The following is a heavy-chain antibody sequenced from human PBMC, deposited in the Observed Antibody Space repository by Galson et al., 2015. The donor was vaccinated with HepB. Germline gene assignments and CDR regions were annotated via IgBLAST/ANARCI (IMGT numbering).Heavy chain of an antibody. CDR1: GFTFSSYG. CDR2: IWYDGSNK. Sequence: SLRLSCAASGFTFSSYGMHWVRQAPGKGLEWVAVIWYDGSNKYYADSVKGRFTISRDNSKNTLYLQMNSLRAEDTAVYYCARAGGGKYCSSTSCYPWYYYYYMDVWGKGTTVTVSS. V-gene: IGHV3-33*01. CDR3: ARAGGGKYCSSTSCYPWYYYYYMDV. J-gene: IGHJ6*03. D-gene: IGHD2-2*01.